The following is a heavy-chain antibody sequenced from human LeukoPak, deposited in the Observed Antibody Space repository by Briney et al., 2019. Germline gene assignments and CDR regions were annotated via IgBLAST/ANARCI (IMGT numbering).Heavy chain of an antibody. Sequence: GGSLRLSCAASGFTFSSYAMSWVRQAPGKGLEWVSAISGSGGSTYYADSVKGRFTISRDNSKNTLYLQMNSLRAEDTAVYYCASRTIDLYSSSWYLDYWGQGTLVTVSS. CDR1: GFTFSSYA. J-gene: IGHJ4*02. CDR2: ISGSGGST. V-gene: IGHV3-23*01. CDR3: ASRTIDLYSSSWYLDY. D-gene: IGHD6-13*01.